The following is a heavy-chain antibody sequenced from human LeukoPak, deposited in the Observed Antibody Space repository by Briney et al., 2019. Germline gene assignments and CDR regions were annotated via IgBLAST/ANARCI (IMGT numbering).Heavy chain of an antibody. Sequence: GESLKISCKGSGYSFTSYWIGWVRQMPGKGLEWMGIIYPGDSDTRYSPSFQGQVTISADKSISTAYLQWSSLKASDTAMYYCARRIGYYDSGGPNFDYWGQGTLVTVSS. D-gene: IGHD3-22*01. CDR2: IYPGDSDT. CDR3: ARRIGYYDSGGPNFDY. J-gene: IGHJ4*02. CDR1: GYSFTSYW. V-gene: IGHV5-51*01.